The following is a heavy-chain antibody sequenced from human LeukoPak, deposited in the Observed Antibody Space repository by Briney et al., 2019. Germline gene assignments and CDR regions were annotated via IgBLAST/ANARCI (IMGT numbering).Heavy chain of an antibody. J-gene: IGHJ4*02. V-gene: IGHV3-23*01. CDR2: ISGRGGST. D-gene: IGHD3-22*01. Sequence: PGGSLRLSCAASGFTFSSYAMNWVRQAPGKGLEWVSVISGRGGSTNYADSVKGRFTISRDNSKNTLYLQMNSLRAEDTGVYYCAKANNYYDSGAYSDYWGQGSLVIVSS. CDR3: AKANNYYDSGAYSDY. CDR1: GFTFSSYA.